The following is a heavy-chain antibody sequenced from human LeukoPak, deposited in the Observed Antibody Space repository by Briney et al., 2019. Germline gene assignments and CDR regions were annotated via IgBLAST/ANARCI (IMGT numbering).Heavy chain of an antibody. J-gene: IGHJ4*02. V-gene: IGHV4-59*08. CDR1: GGFSSSYY. Sequence: SSETLSLTCTVSGGFSSSYYWSWIRQPPGKGLEWIGYIYYSGSTNYNPSLKSRVTISVDTSKNQFSLKPSSVTAADTAVYYCARLRPGYYFDYWSQGTLVTVSS. CDR2: IYYSGST. CDR3: ARLRPGYYFDY. D-gene: IGHD4-17*01.